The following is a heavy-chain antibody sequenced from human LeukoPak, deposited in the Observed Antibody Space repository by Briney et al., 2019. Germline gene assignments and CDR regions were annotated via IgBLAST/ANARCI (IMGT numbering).Heavy chain of an antibody. J-gene: IGHJ6*02. CDR3: AKEMTTVTTLYGMDV. V-gene: IGHV3-23*01. D-gene: IGHD4-17*01. Sequence: PGGSLRLSCAASGVTLSTYAMSWARQAPGKGLEWVSGISSSGSGDNTYYADSVKGRFTISRDNSKNTLYLQMNSLRAEDTAVYYCAKEMTTVTTLYGMDVWGQGTTVTVSS. CDR2: ISSSGSGDNT. CDR1: GVTLSTYA.